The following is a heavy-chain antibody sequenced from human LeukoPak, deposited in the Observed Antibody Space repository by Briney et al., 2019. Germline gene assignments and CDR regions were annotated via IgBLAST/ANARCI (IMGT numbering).Heavy chain of an antibody. CDR2: INPFNGNT. Sequence: ASVKVSCTASGYTFTRYAISWVREAPGQGLEWMGWINPFNGNTNEAERFQGRVIMTTDTSTRTAYMELRSLRYDDTAVYYCARDYTSAEWLGFAFDVWGQGTLLSVSS. J-gene: IGHJ3*01. D-gene: IGHD6-19*01. V-gene: IGHV1-18*01. CDR3: ARDYTSAEWLGFAFDV. CDR1: GYTFTRYA.